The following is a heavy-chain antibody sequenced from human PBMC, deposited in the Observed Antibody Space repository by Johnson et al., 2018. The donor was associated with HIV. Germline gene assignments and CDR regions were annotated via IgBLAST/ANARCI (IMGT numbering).Heavy chain of an antibody. D-gene: IGHD6-6*01. CDR2: IKLDGSDK. CDR3: AREQLGAFDI. V-gene: IGHV3-7*03. CDR1: GFTFCTYW. Sequence: VQLVESGGGLVQPGESLRLSCVVSGFTFCTYWMTWVRQAPGNGLEWVATIKLDGSDKYYLDSVKGRFTISRDNAKNSLYLQMNSLRAEDTAVYYCAREQLGAFDIWGQGTMVTVSS. J-gene: IGHJ3*02.